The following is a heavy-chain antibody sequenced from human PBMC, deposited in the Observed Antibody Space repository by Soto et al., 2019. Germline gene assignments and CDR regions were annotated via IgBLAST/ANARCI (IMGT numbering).Heavy chain of an antibody. CDR1: GFTFSSYA. V-gene: IGHV3-23*01. Sequence: GGSLRLSCAASGFTFSSYAMSWVRQAPGKGLEWVSAISGSGGSTYYADSVKGRFTISRDNSKNTLYLQMNSLRAEDTAVYYCACCTVYYYYGMDVWGQGTTVTVSS. CDR3: ACCTVYYYYGMDV. CDR2: ISGSGGST. D-gene: IGHD2-8*01. J-gene: IGHJ6*02.